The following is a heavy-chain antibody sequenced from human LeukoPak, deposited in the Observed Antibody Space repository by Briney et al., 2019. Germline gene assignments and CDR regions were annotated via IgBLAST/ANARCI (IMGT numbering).Heavy chain of an antibody. CDR3: ARDLPTGTYRAYFDN. CDR1: GFIFSNYE. Sequence: PGGSLRLSCAGSGFIFSNYEMNWVRQAPGKGLEWVSYISSTGGDIYYADSVKGQFTISRDNAEKSVYLQMNSLRAEDTAVYYCARDLPTGTYRAYFDNWGQGTLVTVSS. CDR2: ISSTGGDI. J-gene: IGHJ4*02. V-gene: IGHV3-48*03. D-gene: IGHD1-26*01.